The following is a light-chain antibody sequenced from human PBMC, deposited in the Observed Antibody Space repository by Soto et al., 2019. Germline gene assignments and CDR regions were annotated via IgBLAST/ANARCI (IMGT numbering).Light chain of an antibody. CDR1: QGISSY. Sequence: AIRMTQSPSSFSASTGDRVTITCRASQGISSYLAWYQQKPGKAPQLLIYDASTLQSGVPSSFSGSGSGTDFTLTISCLQSEDFATYYCQQYYSYPHTFGQGTKLEIK. J-gene: IGKJ2*01. CDR2: DAS. V-gene: IGKV1-8*01. CDR3: QQYYSYPHT.